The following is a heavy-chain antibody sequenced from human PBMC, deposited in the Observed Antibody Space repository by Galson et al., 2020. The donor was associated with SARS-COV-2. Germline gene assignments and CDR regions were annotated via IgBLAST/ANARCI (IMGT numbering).Heavy chain of an antibody. Sequence: GGSLRLSCAVSGFTFSSYAIHWVRQAPGKGLEWVAGLSADGNNKNYADSVKGRFTISRDNSKNTLFLQMDSLRPEGSSLYYCAREDDTTGFYYVFFDLDFWGQGTLVTVSS. CDR1: GFTFSSYA. CDR3: AREDDTTGFYYVFFDLDF. J-gene: IGHJ4*02. D-gene: IGHD3-22*01. V-gene: IGHV3-30-3*01. CDR2: LSADGNNK.